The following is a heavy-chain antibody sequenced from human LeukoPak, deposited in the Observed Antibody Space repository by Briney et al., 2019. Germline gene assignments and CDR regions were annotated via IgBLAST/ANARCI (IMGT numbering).Heavy chain of an antibody. CDR3: ARAPVPAAIRWFDP. J-gene: IGHJ5*02. CDR2: IIPIFGTA. V-gene: IGHV1-69*05. Sequence: SVKVSCKASGGTFSSYAISWVRQAPGQGLEWMGGIIPIFGTANYAQKFQGRVTITTDESTSTAYMELSSLRFEDTAVYYCARAPVPAAIRWFDPWGQGTLVTVSS. CDR1: GGTFSSYA. D-gene: IGHD2-2*01.